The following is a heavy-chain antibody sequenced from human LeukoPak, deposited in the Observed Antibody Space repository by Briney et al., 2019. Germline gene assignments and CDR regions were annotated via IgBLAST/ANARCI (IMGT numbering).Heavy chain of an antibody. J-gene: IGHJ4*02. Sequence: PGGSLRLSCAASGSTFSSYKMNWVRQAPGKGLEWVSYISSSGSTIYYADSVKGRFTISRDNAKNSLYLQMNSLRAEDTAVYYCARDAGLGGGFDLWGNDHWGQGTLVTVSS. CDR3: ARDAGLGGGFDLWGNDH. CDR2: ISSSGSTI. D-gene: IGHD3-9*01. CDR1: GSTFSSYK. V-gene: IGHV3-48*03.